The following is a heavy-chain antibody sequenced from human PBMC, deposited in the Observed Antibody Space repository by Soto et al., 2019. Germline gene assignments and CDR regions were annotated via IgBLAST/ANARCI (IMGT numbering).Heavy chain of an antibody. V-gene: IGHV4-39*01. D-gene: IGHD3-3*02. CDR1: GGAISSISDW. Sequence: QMQLQESGPGLVKPSETLSLTCRVSGGAISSISDWWGWVSQHPGKGLEWIASVYRSGATYSNPSIDSRVTISAYTSKNQSSLRVTSVAAADTAVYYCARLAGSSFFTYWGQGTMVTVSA. CDR3: ARLAGSSFFTY. J-gene: IGHJ4*02. CDR2: VYRSGAT.